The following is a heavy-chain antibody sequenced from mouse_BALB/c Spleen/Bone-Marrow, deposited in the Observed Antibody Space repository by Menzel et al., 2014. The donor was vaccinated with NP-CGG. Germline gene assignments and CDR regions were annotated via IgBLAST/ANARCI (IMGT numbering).Heavy chain of an antibody. J-gene: IGHJ4*01. V-gene: IGHV3-6*02. Sequence: EVQLVESGPGLVKPSQSLSLTCSVTGYSITSGYYWNWIRQFPGNKLEWMGYISYDGSNNYNPSLKNRISITRDTSKNQFFLKLNSVTTEDTATYYCARDRAMDYWGQGTSVTVSS. CDR1: GYSITSGYY. CDR3: ARDRAMDY. CDR2: ISYDGSN.